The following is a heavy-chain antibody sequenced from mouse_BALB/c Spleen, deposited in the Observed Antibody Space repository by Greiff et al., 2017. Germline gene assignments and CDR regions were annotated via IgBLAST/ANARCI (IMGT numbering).Heavy chain of an antibody. J-gene: IGHJ2*01. CDR2: ISSGSSTI. CDR3: ARQVPFDY. Sequence: EVKLVESGGGLVQPGGSRKLSCAASGFTFSSFGMHWVRQAPEKGLEWVAYISSGSSTIYYADTVKGRFTISRDNPKNTLFLQMTSLRSEDTAMYYCARQVPFDYWGQGTTLTVSS. V-gene: IGHV5-17*02. CDR1: GFTFSSFG.